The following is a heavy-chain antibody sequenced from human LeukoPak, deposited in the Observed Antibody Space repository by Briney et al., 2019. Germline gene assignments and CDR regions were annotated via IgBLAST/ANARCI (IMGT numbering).Heavy chain of an antibody. Sequence: GGSLRLSCAASGFSFSSYWMHWVRQAPGKGLVWVSRITSDGSSTSYADSVKGRFTISRDNAKNTLYLQMNSLRAEDTAVYYCAVVVPASFGESIWGQGTMVTVSS. CDR2: ITSDGSST. D-gene: IGHD2-2*01. CDR1: GFSFSSYW. V-gene: IGHV3-74*01. CDR3: AVVVPASFGESI. J-gene: IGHJ3*02.